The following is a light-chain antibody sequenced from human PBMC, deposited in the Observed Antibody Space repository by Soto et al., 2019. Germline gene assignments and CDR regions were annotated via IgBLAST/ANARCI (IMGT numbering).Light chain of an antibody. Sequence: ELVITHSPATLSVSPGETVTLSCRPSQSVNSNLAWYQQKPGQAPRLLIYHASTRATGIPARFSGSGSGTEFTLTISSLQSEDFAIFYCQQFNNWPPITFGGGTKVEIK. CDR2: HAS. CDR1: QSVNSN. V-gene: IGKV3D-15*01. J-gene: IGKJ4*01. CDR3: QQFNNWPPIT.